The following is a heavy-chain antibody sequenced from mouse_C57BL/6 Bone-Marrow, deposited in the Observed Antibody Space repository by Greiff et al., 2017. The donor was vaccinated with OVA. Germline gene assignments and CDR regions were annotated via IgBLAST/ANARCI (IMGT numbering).Heavy chain of an antibody. V-gene: IGHV5-9-1*02. CDR3: TRDSLYDYDYAMDY. CDR1: GFTFSSYA. CDR2: ISSGGDYI. Sequence: EVKLMESGEGLVKPGGSLKLSCAASGFTFSSYAMSWVRQTPEKRLEWVAYISSGGDYIYYADTVKGRFTISRDKARNTLYLQMSSLKSEDTAMYYCTRDSLYDYDYAMDYWGQGTSVTVSS. J-gene: IGHJ4*01. D-gene: IGHD2-4*01.